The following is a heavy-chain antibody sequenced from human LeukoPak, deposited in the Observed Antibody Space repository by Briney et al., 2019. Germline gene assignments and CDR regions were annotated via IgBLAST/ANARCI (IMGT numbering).Heavy chain of an antibody. Sequence: SGGSLRLSCAASGFIFSKYDMHWVRQVTGKGLEWVSGIDRDGVTYYSGSVKGRFTSSRENAKNSLDLQMNTLRAGDTGVYYCARENLEYGDYAIDYWGQGILVVVSS. CDR2: IDRDGVT. CDR3: ARENLEYGDYAIDY. CDR1: GFIFSKYD. D-gene: IGHD4-17*01. J-gene: IGHJ4*02. V-gene: IGHV3-13*01.